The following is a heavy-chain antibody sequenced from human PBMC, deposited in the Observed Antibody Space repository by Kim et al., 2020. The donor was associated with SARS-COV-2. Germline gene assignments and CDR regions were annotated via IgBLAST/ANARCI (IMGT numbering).Heavy chain of an antibody. CDR3: ARDTMVRGVTLAFAF. CDR2: ISSSAGSI. Sequence: GGSLRLSCAASGFTFSDYYMSWVRQAPGKGLEWVSYISSSAGSIYYADSVKGRFTISRDTTKNSLYLQMNSLRAEDPAVYYCARDTMVRGVTLAFAFWGQGTMVTVSS. V-gene: IGHV3-11*01. J-gene: IGHJ3*01. D-gene: IGHD3-10*01. CDR1: GFTFSDYY.